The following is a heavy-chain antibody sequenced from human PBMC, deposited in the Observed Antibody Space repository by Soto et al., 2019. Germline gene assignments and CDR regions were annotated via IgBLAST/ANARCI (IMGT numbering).Heavy chain of an antibody. J-gene: IGHJ4*02. CDR2: INHSGST. Sequence: QVQLQQWGAGLLKPSETLSLTCAVYGGSFSGYYWSWIRQPPGKGLEWIGEINHSGSTNYNPSLKSRVTISVDTFKNQFSLKLSSVTAADTAVYYCARGQHYYDSSGYQTPDPCYFDYWGQGTLVTVSS. CDR3: ARGQHYYDSSGYQTPDPCYFDY. D-gene: IGHD3-22*01. V-gene: IGHV4-34*01. CDR1: GGSFSGYY.